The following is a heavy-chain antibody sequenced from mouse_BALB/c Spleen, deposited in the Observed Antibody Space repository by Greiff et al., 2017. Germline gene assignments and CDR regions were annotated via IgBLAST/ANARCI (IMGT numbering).Heavy chain of an antibody. D-gene: IGHD1-1*01. CDR1: GFSLTSYG. J-gene: IGHJ4*01. CDR2: IWAGGST. Sequence: VKVVESGPGLVAPSQSLSITCTVSGFSLTSYGVHWVRQPPGKGLEWLGVIWAGGSTNYNSALMSRLSISKDNSKSQVFLKMNSLQTDDTAMYYCARDYHYYGSSPYAMDYWGQGTSVTVSS. CDR3: ARDYHYYGSSPYAMDY. V-gene: IGHV2-9*02.